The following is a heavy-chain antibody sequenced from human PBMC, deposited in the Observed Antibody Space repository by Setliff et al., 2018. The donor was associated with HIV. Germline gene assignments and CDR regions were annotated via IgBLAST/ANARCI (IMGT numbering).Heavy chain of an antibody. CDR2: ISNDGSNK. CDR1: GFTFSSYG. CDR3: AKDRELLTYYYYGMDV. V-gene: IGHV3-30*18. D-gene: IGHD1-26*01. Sequence: LRLSCAASGFTFSSYGMHWVRQAPGKGLEWVAVISNDGSNKYYADSVKGRFTISRDNSKNTLYLQMNSLRAEDTAVYYCAKDRELLTYYYYGMDVWGQGTTVTVSS. J-gene: IGHJ6*02.